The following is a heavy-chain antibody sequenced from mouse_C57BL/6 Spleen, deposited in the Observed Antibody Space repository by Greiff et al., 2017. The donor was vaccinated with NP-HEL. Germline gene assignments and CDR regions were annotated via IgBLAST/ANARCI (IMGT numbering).Heavy chain of an antibody. CDR2: IYPGDGDT. V-gene: IGHV1-80*01. CDR3: ARGGGLLGAMDY. CDR1: GYAFSSYW. D-gene: IGHD2-3*01. J-gene: IGHJ4*01. Sequence: VKLQESGAELVKPGASVKISCKASGYAFSSYWMNWVKQRPGKGLEWIGQIYPGDGDTNYNGKFKGKATLTADKSSSTAYMQLSSLTSEDSAVYFCARGGGLLGAMDYWGQGTSVTVSS.